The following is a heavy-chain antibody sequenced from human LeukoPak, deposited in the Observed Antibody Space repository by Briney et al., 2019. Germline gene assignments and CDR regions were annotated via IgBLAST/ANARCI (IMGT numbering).Heavy chain of an antibody. CDR1: GFTFITYW. D-gene: IGHD6-13*01. CDR3: ARDSAGNDY. V-gene: IGHV3-7*01. CDR2: IKQDGSEE. Sequence: GGSLRLSCEASGFTFITYWMSWVRQAPGKGLEWVANIKQDGSEEYYVDSVKGRFTISRDNAKNSLYLQMNSLRAEDTAMYYCARDSAGNDYWGQGTLDTVSS. J-gene: IGHJ4*02.